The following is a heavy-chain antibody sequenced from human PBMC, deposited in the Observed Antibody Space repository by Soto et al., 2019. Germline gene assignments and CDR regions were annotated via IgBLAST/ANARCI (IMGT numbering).Heavy chain of an antibody. V-gene: IGHV4-34*01. J-gene: IGHJ3*02. Sequence: SETLSLTCAVYGGSFSGYYWSWIRQPPGKGLEWIGEINHSGSTNYNPSLKSRVTISVDTSKNQFSLKLSSVTAADTAVYYCARGHIPGTAPSNLLENDAFDIWGQGTMVTVSS. CDR2: INHSGST. CDR1: GGSFSGYY. D-gene: IGHD2-2*01. CDR3: ARGHIPGTAPSNLLENDAFDI.